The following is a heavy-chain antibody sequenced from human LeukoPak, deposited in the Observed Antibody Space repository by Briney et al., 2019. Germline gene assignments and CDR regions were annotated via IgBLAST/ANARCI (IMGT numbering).Heavy chain of an antibody. V-gene: IGHV3-23*01. CDR1: GFTFSSYG. J-gene: IGHJ4*02. CDR2: ISHSGGST. CDR3: ARSSSSWGTFDY. D-gene: IGHD6-6*01. Sequence: GGTLRLSCAASGFTFSSYGMSWVRQAPAKGLEWVSVISHSGGSTYDADSVKGRFTISRDDSKNTLFLQMNSLRAEDTAVYYCARSSSSWGTFDYWGQGTLVTVSS.